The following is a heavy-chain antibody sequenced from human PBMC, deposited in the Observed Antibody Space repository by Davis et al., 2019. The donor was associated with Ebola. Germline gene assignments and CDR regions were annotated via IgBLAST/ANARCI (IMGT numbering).Heavy chain of an antibody. D-gene: IGHD3-16*01. CDR2: ISSSSSYI. Sequence: GESLKISCAASGFTFSSYSMNWVRQAPGKGLEWVSSISSSSSYIYYADSVKGRFTISRDNSKNTLYLQMNSLRAEDTAVYYCAILGTLYAFDIWGQGTMVTVSS. CDR1: GFTFSSYS. V-gene: IGHV3-21*04. J-gene: IGHJ3*02. CDR3: AILGTLYAFDI.